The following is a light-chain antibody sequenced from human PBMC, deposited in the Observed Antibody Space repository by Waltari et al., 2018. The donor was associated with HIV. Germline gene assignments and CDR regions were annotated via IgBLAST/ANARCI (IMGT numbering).Light chain of an antibody. CDR3: AAWDDSLNALL. Sequence: SVLTQPPSASGTPGQTVTISCSGSYSNIGTDVVTWYQHLPGTAPKLLIYSNNHRTSGVPDRFSCSKSGTSASLAISGLQSEDEAAYYCAAWDDSLNALLFGGGTKLTVL. J-gene: IGLJ2*01. CDR2: SNN. CDR1: YSNIGTDV. V-gene: IGLV1-44*01.